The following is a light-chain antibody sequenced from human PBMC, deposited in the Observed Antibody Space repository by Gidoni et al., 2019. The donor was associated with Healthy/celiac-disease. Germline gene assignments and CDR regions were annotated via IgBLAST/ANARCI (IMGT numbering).Light chain of an antibody. CDR1: QSVSSN. CDR2: GAS. CDR3: QQYNNSPWT. Sequence: EIVMTQSPATLSVSPGERATLSCRASQSVSSNLAWYQQKPGQAPRLLIYGASTRATGIPGRFSGSGSGTEFTLTISSLQSEDFAVYDCQQYNNSPWTFGQGTKVEIK. V-gene: IGKV3-15*01. J-gene: IGKJ1*01.